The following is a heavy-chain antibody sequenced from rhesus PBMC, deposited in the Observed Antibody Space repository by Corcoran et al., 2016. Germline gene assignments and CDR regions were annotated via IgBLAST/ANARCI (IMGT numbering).Heavy chain of an antibody. CDR3: ARDLGSGSYYNHDAFDF. Sequence: QVQLQESGPGLVKPSETLSLTCAVSGGSISDDYYWSWIRQPPGKGLEWIGYIFGSGGGPNYNPSLKNRVTSSIDTSKNQFSLKLSSVTAADTAVYYCARDLGSGSYYNHDAFDFWGQGLRVTVSS. V-gene: IGHV4-106*01. CDR2: IFGSGGGP. J-gene: IGHJ3*01. D-gene: IGHD3-16*01. CDR1: GGSISDDYY.